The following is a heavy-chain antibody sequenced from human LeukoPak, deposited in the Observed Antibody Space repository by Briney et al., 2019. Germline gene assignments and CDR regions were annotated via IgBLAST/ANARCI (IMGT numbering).Heavy chain of an antibody. CDR1: GFTFSTYA. J-gene: IGHJ4*02. D-gene: IGHD3-22*01. Sequence: GGSLRLSCSASGFTFSTYAMHWVRQAPGKGLEYVSAISSNGGTIYYTDSVKGRFTISRDNSKSTLYLQLSSLRAEDTAVYYHVKGSEAYCDSKSDYWGQGTLVTVSS. V-gene: IGHV3-64D*09. CDR2: ISSNGGTI. CDR3: VKGSEAYCDSKSDY.